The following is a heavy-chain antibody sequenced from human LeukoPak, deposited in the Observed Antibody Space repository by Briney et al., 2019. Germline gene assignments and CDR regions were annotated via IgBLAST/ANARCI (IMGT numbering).Heavy chain of an antibody. V-gene: IGHV3-23*01. CDR2: ISGSGGYT. D-gene: IGHD3-22*01. CDR1: AFIFRVYA. CDR3: AKDTSGYYQPFDN. J-gene: IGHJ4*02. Sequence: AGGSLRLSCVPCAFIFRVYAMSWVRQAPGKGLEWVSAISGSGGYTYYADSVKGRFTISRDNSKNTLYLQMNSLRAEDSAVSYRAKDTSGYYQPFDNWGQGTLVTVSS.